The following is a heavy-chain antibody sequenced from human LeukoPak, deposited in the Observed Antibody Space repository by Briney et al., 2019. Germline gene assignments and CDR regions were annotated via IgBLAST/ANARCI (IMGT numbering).Heavy chain of an antibody. D-gene: IGHD4-23*01. Sequence: PGGSLRLSCAASGFTFSDYYMSWIRQAPGKGLEWVSYISSSGSTIYYADSVKGRFTISRDNAKNSLYLQMNSLRAEDTAVYYCASSPPTGITVSYFDYWGPGTLVTVSS. J-gene: IGHJ4*02. V-gene: IGHV3-11*01. CDR2: ISSSGSTI. CDR1: GFTFSDYY. CDR3: ASSPPTGITVSYFDY.